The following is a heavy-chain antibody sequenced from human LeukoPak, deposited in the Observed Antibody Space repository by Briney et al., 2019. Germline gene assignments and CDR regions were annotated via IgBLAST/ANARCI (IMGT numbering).Heavy chain of an antibody. D-gene: IGHD6-19*01. V-gene: IGHV4-39*07. J-gene: IGHJ6*03. CDR3: ARDERQYSSQVNYYFYMDV. CDR2: ISYSGSP. CDR1: GVSISSRGSY. Sequence: SETLSLTCTVPGVSISSRGSYWSWIRQPPGKGLEWIGSISYSGSPSYKPSLKSRLSISLDTSKNQFSLKLTSVTAADAAVYYCARDERQYSSQVNYYFYMDVWGKGTTVTVSS.